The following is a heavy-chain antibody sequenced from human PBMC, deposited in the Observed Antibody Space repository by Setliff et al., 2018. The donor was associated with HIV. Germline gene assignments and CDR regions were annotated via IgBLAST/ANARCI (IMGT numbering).Heavy chain of an antibody. V-gene: IGHV4-38-2*01. D-gene: IGHD5-18*01. Sequence: PSETLSLTCAVSGYSIRSGYFWGWNRQPPGKGLEWVGTLYHSGTNFYNPSLKSRVTISLDTSTNRFSLKLNSVTAADTAIYYCARQVGSQYSYWAYYFDSWGQGALVTVSS. J-gene: IGHJ4*02. CDR1: GYSIRSGYF. CDR2: LYHSGTN. CDR3: ARQVGSQYSYWAYYFDS.